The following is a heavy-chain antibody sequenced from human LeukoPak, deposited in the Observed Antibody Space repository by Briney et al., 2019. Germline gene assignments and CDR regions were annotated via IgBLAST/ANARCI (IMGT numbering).Heavy chain of an antibody. Sequence: PGGSLRLSCAASGFTFSSYEMNWVRQAPGTGQEWVSYIRSSGSTIYYSDSAKGRFTISRDNAKNSLNLQMNSLRAEDTAVYYCARDGATVTKGRGNYFDCWGQGTLVTVSS. CDR2: IRSSGSTI. D-gene: IGHD4-17*01. CDR3: ARDGATVTKGRGNYFDC. J-gene: IGHJ4*02. V-gene: IGHV3-48*03. CDR1: GFTFSSYE.